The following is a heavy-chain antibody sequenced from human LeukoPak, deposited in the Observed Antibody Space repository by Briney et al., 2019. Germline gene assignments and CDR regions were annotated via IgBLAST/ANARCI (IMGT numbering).Heavy chain of an antibody. J-gene: IGHJ6*02. Sequence: PGGSLRLSCAAPGFTFDDYGMSWVRQAPGKGLEWVSGINWNGGSTGYADSVKGRFTISRDNAKNSLYLQMNSLRAEDTALYYCARDIARVVVVVAATPNVGMDVWGQGTTVTVSS. V-gene: IGHV3-20*04. CDR2: INWNGGST. CDR3: ARDIARVVVVVAATPNVGMDV. D-gene: IGHD2-15*01. CDR1: GFTFDDYG.